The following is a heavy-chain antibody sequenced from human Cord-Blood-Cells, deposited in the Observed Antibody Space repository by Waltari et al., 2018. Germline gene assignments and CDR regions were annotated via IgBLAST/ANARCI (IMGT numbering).Heavy chain of an antibody. D-gene: IGHD3-22*01. V-gene: IGHV3-23*01. CDR3: AKQSITMIVVVITRGYFDY. CDR2: ISGSGGST. CDR1: GFTFSSSA. J-gene: IGHJ4*02. Sequence: EVQLLESGGGLVQPGGCLRLSCAASGFTFSSSAMSWVRQAPGKGLEWVSAISGSGGSTYYADSVKGRFTISRDNSKNTLYLQMNSLRAEDTAVYYCAKQSITMIVVVITRGYFDYWGQGTLVTVSS.